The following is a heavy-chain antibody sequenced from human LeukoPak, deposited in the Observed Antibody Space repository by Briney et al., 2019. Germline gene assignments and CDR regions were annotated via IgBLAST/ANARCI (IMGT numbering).Heavy chain of an antibody. D-gene: IGHD6-6*01. CDR3: ARIFRYISSSDYYYFMDV. V-gene: IGHV2-26*01. CDR1: GFSLSNTRMG. Sequence: SGPVLVKPTETLTLTCTVSGFSLSNTRMGVSWIRQPPGKALEWLAHIFSNDEKSYSTSLKSRLTISKDTSESQVVLTMTSMDPVDTATYYCARIFRYISSSDYYYFMDVWGQGTTVTVSS. CDR2: IFSNDEK. J-gene: IGHJ6*02.